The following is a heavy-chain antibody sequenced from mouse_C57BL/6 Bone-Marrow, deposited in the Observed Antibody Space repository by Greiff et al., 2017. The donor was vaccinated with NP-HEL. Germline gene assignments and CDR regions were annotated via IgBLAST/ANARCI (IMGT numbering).Heavy chain of an antibody. J-gene: IGHJ4*01. CDR1: GFTFSSYA. Sequence: EVNLVESGGGLVKPGGSLKLSCAASGFTFSSYAMSWVRQTPEKRLEWVATISDGGSYTYYPDNVKGRFTISRDNAKNNLYLQMSHLKSEDTAMYYCARDSLYGNYVYYAMDYWGQGTSVTVSS. CDR2: ISDGGSYT. V-gene: IGHV5-4*01. CDR3: ARDSLYGNYVYYAMDY. D-gene: IGHD2-1*01.